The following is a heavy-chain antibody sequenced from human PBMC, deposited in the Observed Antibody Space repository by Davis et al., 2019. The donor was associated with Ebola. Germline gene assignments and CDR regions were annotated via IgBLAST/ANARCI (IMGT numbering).Heavy chain of an antibody. CDR3: ARVNAVTGYSRFDA. CDR2: INWNGGSA. CDR1: GFTFSSYW. Sequence: GESLKISCAASGFTFSSYWMHWVRQAPGKGLEWVSGINWNGGSAGYADSVKGRFTISRDNAQNSLYLRMNSLRAEDTAFYHCARVNAVTGYSRFDAWGQGTLVTVSS. J-gene: IGHJ5*02. V-gene: IGHV3-20*01. D-gene: IGHD3-9*01.